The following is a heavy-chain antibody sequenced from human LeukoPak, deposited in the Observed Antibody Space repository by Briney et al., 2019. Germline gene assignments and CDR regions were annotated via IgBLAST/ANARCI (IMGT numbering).Heavy chain of an antibody. J-gene: IGHJ6*03. CDR2: IIPIFGTA. D-gene: IGHD6-19*01. Sequence: ASVKVSCKASGGTFSSYAISWVRQAPGQGLEWMGGIIPIFGTANYAQKFQGRVTITADESTSTAYMELSSLRSEDTAVYYCARTRLVAVADFYYYYMDVWGKGTTVPVSS. CDR1: GGTFSSYA. CDR3: ARTRLVAVADFYYYYMDV. V-gene: IGHV1-69*01.